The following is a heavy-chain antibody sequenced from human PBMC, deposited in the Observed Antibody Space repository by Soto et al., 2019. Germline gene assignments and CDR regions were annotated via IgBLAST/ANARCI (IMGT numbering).Heavy chain of an antibody. CDR1: GLTFSRYA. D-gene: IGHD2-21*02. CDR2: INPSGEIT. V-gene: IGHV3-23*01. Sequence: EEQLLESGGGLVQPGGSLRLSCAASGLTFSRYAMSWVRQAPGKGLEWVSIINPSGEITYYGDSVKGRFTISRDNSKNTLSLQMNSLRAEDTAVYYCAKSLRPTALTASYFYYRGQGTLVTVSS. CDR3: AKSLRPTALTASYFYY. J-gene: IGHJ4*02.